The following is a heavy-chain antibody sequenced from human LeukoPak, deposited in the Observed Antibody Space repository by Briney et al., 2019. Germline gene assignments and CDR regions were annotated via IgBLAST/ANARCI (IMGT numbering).Heavy chain of an antibody. Sequence: GGSLRLSCEVSGFTLSTYEMNWVRQAPGKGLEWVSHISSSGSTIYHADSVKGRFTISRDNAKNSLYLQMNSLRAEDTAVYYCARRYCSSTSCLFDYWGQGTLVTVSS. V-gene: IGHV3-48*03. CDR1: GFTLSTYE. CDR2: ISSSGSTI. J-gene: IGHJ4*02. CDR3: ARRYCSSTSCLFDY. D-gene: IGHD2-2*01.